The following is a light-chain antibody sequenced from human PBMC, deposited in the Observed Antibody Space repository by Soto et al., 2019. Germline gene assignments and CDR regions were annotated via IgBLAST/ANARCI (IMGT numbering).Light chain of an antibody. CDR1: SSDVGTYNL. CDR3: CSYAGGSTWV. J-gene: IGLJ3*02. CDR2: EGS. V-gene: IGLV2-23*01. Sequence: QSALTQPASVSGSPGQSITISYTGTSSDVGTYNLVSWYQHHPGKAPKLVIFEGSKRPSGVPSRFSGSKSGNTASLTISGLQAEDEADYHCCSYAGGSTWVFGGGTKLTVL.